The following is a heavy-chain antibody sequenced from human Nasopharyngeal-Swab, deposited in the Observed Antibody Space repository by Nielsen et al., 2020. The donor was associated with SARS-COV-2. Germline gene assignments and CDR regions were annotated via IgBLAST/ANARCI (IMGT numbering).Heavy chain of an antibody. CDR2: IYYIGST. V-gene: IGHV4-59*01. J-gene: IGHJ6*01. Sequence: WIRQPPGKGLEWIGYIYYIGSTNYNPSLKSRVTISVDTSKNQFSLKLSSVTAADTAVYYCAREGPAIWFGEYETSKSGMDVWGQGTTVTVSS. CDR3: AREGPAIWFGEYETSKSGMDV. D-gene: IGHD3-10*01.